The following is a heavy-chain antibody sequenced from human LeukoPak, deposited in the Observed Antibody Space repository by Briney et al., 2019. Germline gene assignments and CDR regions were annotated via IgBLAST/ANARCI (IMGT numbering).Heavy chain of an antibody. Sequence: SETLSLTCAVYGGSFSGYYWSWIRQPPGKGLEWIGEINHSGSTNYNPSLKSRVTISVDTSKNQFSLKLSSVTAADTAVYYCARLRMVVRKFDYWGQGTLVTVSS. J-gene: IGHJ4*02. CDR3: ARLRMVVRKFDY. CDR1: GGSFSGYY. CDR2: INHSGST. D-gene: IGHD2-15*01. V-gene: IGHV4-34*01.